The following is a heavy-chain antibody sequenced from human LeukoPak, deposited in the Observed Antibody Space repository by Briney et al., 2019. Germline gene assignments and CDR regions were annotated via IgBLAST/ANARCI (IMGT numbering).Heavy chain of an antibody. Sequence: ASVKVSCKASGYTFANYGISWVRQAPGQGLEWVGWISAYNGNTNYAQKLQGRVTLTTDTSTSTGYMELRSLRSDDTALYYCARSPIARVAATTPYYMDVWGKGTTVTISS. D-gene: IGHD6-19*01. J-gene: IGHJ6*03. CDR1: GYTFANYG. V-gene: IGHV1-18*01. CDR2: ISAYNGNT. CDR3: ARSPIARVAATTPYYMDV.